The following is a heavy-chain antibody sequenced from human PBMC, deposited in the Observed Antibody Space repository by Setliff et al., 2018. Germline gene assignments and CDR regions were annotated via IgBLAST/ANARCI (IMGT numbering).Heavy chain of an antibody. CDR1: GGSFSDYY. D-gene: IGHD1-1*01. CDR2: INHSGST. CDR3: ARDMGQPYYFES. J-gene: IGHJ4*02. V-gene: IGHV4-34*10. Sequence: SETLSLTCTVYGGSFSDYYWGWVRQPPGKGLEWIGEINHSGSTYYNPSLKSRVTMSVDTSKRQFSLKLGSATAADTAVYYCARDMGQPYYFESWGLGTLVTVSS.